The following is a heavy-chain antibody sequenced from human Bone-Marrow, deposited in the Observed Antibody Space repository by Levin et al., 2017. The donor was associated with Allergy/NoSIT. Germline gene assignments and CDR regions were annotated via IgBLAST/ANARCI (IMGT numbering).Heavy chain of an antibody. V-gene: IGHV1-18*01. CDR1: GYTFTSYG. Sequence: PGASVKVSCKASGYTFTSYGISWVRQAPGQGLEWMGWISAYNGNTNYAQKLQGRVTMTTDTSTSTAYMELRSLRSDDTAVYYCAREGAYYYDSSGYYPEYGMDVWGQGTTVTVSS. D-gene: IGHD3-22*01. J-gene: IGHJ6*02. CDR2: ISAYNGNT. CDR3: AREGAYYYDSSGYYPEYGMDV.